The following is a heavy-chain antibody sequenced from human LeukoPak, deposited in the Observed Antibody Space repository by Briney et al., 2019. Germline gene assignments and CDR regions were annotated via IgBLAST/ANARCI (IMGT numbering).Heavy chain of an antibody. CDR1: GGSISSGGYY. D-gene: IGHD2-15*01. CDR2: INHSGST. J-gene: IGHJ6*02. Sequence: SETLSLTCAVSGGSISSGGYYWSWIRQPPGKGLEWIGEINHSGSTNYNPSLKSRVTISVDTSKNQFSLKLSSVTAADTAVYYCARGLGGYYYYGMDVWGQGTTVTVSS. CDR3: ARGLGGYYYYGMDV. V-gene: IGHV4-34*01.